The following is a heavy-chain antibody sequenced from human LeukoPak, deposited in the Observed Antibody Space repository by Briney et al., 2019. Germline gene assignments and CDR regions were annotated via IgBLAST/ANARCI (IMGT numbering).Heavy chain of an antibody. CDR1: GFTVSSNY. Sequence: GGSLRLSCAASGFTVSSNYMSWVRQAPGKGLEWVSVIYSGGSTYYADSVKGRFTISRDNSKNTLYLQMNSLRAEDTAVYYCARGFFPKAYYYDSSRPDAFDIWGQGTMVTVS. V-gene: IGHV3-66*01. D-gene: IGHD3-22*01. CDR3: ARGFFPKAYYYDSSRPDAFDI. J-gene: IGHJ3*02. CDR2: IYSGGST.